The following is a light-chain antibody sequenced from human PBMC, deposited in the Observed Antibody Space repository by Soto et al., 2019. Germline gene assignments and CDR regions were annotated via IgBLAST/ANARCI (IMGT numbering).Light chain of an antibody. CDR3: SSYTNSATLV. CDR1: SSDIGPYNF. V-gene: IGLV2-14*03. CDR2: DVS. J-gene: IGLJ3*02. Sequence: QSVLTQPASVSGSPGQSITLSCTGTSSDIGPYNFVSWYQQHPGRAPQLMIFDVSSRPSGVSDRFSGSKSGNTASLTISGLQPEDEADYYCSSYTNSATLVFGGGTKVTVL.